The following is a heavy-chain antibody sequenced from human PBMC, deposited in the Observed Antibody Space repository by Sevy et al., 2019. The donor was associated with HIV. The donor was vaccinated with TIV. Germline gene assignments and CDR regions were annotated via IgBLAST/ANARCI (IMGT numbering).Heavy chain of an antibody. J-gene: IGHJ4*02. Sequence: GGSLRLSCTASGFTSGDYAMSWFRQAPGKGLEWVGFIRSKAYGGTTEYAASVKGRFTISRDDSKSIAYLQMNSLKTEDTAVYYCTRDQWLETLDYWGQGTLVTVSS. CDR3: TRDQWLETLDY. V-gene: IGHV3-49*03. CDR1: GFTSGDYA. D-gene: IGHD6-19*01. CDR2: IRSKAYGGTT.